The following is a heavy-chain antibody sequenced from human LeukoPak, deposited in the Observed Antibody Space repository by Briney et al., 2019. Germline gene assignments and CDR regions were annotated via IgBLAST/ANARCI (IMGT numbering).Heavy chain of an antibody. D-gene: IGHD3-3*01. Sequence: SETLSLTCTVSGGSISSGGYYWSWIRQHPGKGLEWIGYIYYSGSTYYNPSLKSRVIISVDTSKDQFSLKLGSVTAADTAVYYCARGPYDFWSGYFLDYWGQGTLVTVSS. CDR2: IYYSGST. CDR1: GGSISSGGYY. CDR3: ARGPYDFWSGYFLDY. J-gene: IGHJ4*02. V-gene: IGHV4-31*03.